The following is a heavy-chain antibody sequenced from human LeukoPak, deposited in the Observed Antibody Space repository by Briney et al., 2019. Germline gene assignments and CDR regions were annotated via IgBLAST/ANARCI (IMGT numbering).Heavy chain of an antibody. D-gene: IGHD3-3*01. J-gene: IGHJ6*02. V-gene: IGHV1-18*01. CDR2: ISAYNGNT. Sequence: GASVKVSCKASGYTFTSYGISWVRQAPGQGLEWMGWISAYNGNTNYAQKLQGRVTMTTDTSTSTAYMELRSLRSDDTAVYYCARVRFLEWFATPLSQYGMDVWGQGTTVTVSS. CDR1: GYTFTSYG. CDR3: ARVRFLEWFATPLSQYGMDV.